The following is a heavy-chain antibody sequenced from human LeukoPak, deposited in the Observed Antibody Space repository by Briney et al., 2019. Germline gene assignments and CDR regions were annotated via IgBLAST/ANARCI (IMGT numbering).Heavy chain of an antibody. CDR3: ARDGGHYFDN. V-gene: IGHV4-30-4*01. CDR2: IYYSGST. D-gene: IGHD3-3*01. CDR1: GGSVSSNDYY. Sequence: PSQTLSLTCTVSGGSVSSNDYYWSWIRQPPGTGLEWIGYIYYSGSTYYNPSLKSRVTISVDTSKNQFSLKVSSVTAADTAVYYCARDGGHYFDNWGQGTLVTVSS. J-gene: IGHJ4*02.